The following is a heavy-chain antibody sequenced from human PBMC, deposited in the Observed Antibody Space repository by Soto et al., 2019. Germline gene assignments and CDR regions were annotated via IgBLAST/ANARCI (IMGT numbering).Heavy chain of an antibody. J-gene: IGHJ4*02. CDR2: INYSRNT. CDR3: ARAVSGGFDY. V-gene: IGHV4-59*01. CDR1: GGSISSDY. D-gene: IGHD4-17*01. Sequence: QVKLQESGPGLVKPSETLSLTCTVSGGSISSDYWRWIRQPPGKGLEWIAYINYSRNTNYNPSLKSRVARSGDPSKNQFSLKLSSVTAADTAVYYCARAVSGGFDYWGQGTLVSVSS.